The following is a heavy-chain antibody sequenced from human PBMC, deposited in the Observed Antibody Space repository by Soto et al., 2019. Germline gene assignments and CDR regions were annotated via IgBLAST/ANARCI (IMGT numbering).Heavy chain of an antibody. J-gene: IGHJ6*02. Sequence: PGGSLRLSCAVSGFTFSSYWMHWVRQAPGKGLVWVSRINSDGSSTSYADSVKGRFTISRDNAKNTLYLQMNSLRAEDTAVYYCARDPRYCSSTSTCGHYYYYYGMDVWGQGTTVTVSS. V-gene: IGHV3-74*01. CDR1: GFTFSSYW. D-gene: IGHD2-2*01. CDR3: ARDPRYCSSTSTCGHYYYYYGMDV. CDR2: INSDGSST.